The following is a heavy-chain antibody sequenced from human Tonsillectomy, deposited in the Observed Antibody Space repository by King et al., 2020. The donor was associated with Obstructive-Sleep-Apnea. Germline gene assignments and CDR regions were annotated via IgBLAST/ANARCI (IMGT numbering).Heavy chain of an antibody. CDR1: GGTFSSYA. CDR3: ARVSHYYDSSGYYGILDY. CDR2: IIPILGIA. V-gene: IGHV1-69*09. D-gene: IGHD3-22*01. J-gene: IGHJ4*02. Sequence: VQLVQSGAEVKKPGSSVKVSCKASGGTFSSYAISWVRQAPGQGLEWMGGIIPILGIANYAQKFQGRVTITADKSTSTAYMELSSLRSEDTAVYYCARVSHYYDSSGYYGILDYWGQGTLVTVSS.